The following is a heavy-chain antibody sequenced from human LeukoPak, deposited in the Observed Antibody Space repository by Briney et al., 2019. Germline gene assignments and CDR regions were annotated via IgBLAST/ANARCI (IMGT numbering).Heavy chain of an antibody. J-gene: IGHJ3*02. Sequence: SLRLSCAASGFIFDNYAMHWVRQAPGKGLEWVAVISYDGKNEYYTDSVKGRFTISRDNAKNTLYLQMNSLRAEDTAVYYCARVPIVGATPFTPPAFDIWGQGTMVTVSS. CDR2: ISYDGKNE. D-gene: IGHD1-26*01. CDR1: GFIFDNYA. V-gene: IGHV3-30*03. CDR3: ARVPIVGATPFTPPAFDI.